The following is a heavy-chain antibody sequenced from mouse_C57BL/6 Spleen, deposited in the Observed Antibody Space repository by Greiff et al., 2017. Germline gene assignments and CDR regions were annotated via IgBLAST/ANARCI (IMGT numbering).Heavy chain of an antibody. CDR1: GSTFSSYA. CDR2: ISDGGSYT. Sequence: EVQLVESGGGLVKPGGSLKLSCAASGSTFSSYAMSWVRQTPEKRLEWVATISDGGSYTYYPDNVKGRFTISRDNAKNNLYLQMSHLKSEDTAMYYCARAGAPPGYYFDYWGQGTTLTVSS. V-gene: IGHV5-4*01. J-gene: IGHJ2*01. CDR3: ARAGAPPGYYFDY.